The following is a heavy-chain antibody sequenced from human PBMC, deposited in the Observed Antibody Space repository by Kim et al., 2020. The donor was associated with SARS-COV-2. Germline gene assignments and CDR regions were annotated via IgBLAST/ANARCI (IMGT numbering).Heavy chain of an antibody. V-gene: IGHV3-11*06. D-gene: IGHD6-19*01. J-gene: IGHJ4*02. CDR3: ARAGAVAGKATGIDY. CDR1: GFTFSDYY. Sequence: GGSLRLSCAASGFTFSDYYMSWIRQAPGKGLEWVSYISSSSSYTNYADSVKGRFTISRDNAKNSLYLQMNSLRAEDTAVYYCARAGAVAGKATGIDYWGQGTLVTVSS. CDR2: ISSSSSYT.